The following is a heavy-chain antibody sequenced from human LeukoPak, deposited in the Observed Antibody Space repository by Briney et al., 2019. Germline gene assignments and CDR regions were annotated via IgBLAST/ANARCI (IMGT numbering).Heavy chain of an antibody. D-gene: IGHD6-13*01. J-gene: IGHJ4*02. CDR2: IKQDGSEK. Sequence: PGGSLRLSCAASGFTFSSYWMSWVRQAPGKGLEWVANIKQDGSEKYYVDSVKGRFTTSRDNAKNSLYLQMNSLRAEDTAVYYCARVPSRRFGRSSWYWYFAYWGQGTLVTVSS. V-gene: IGHV3-7*01. CDR3: ARVPSRRFGRSSWYWYFAY. CDR1: GFTFSSYW.